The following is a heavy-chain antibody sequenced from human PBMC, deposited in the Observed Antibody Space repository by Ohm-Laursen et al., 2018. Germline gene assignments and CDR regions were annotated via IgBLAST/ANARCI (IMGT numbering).Heavy chain of an antibody. CDR3: ARDEEYRDFYYYGMDV. J-gene: IGHJ6*02. CDR2: IWYDGSNK. V-gene: IGHV3-33*01. D-gene: IGHD5-18*01. Sequence: SLRLSCAASGFIFRNFGMHWVRQAPGKGLEWVAAIWYDGSNKYYADSAKGRFTISRDNSRNTLYLQMNSLRVEDTAVYYCARDEEYRDFYYYGMDVWGQGTTVTVSS. CDR1: GFIFRNFG.